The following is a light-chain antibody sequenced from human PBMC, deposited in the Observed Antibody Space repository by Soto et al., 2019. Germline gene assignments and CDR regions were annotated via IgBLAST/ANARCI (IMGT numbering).Light chain of an antibody. CDR1: QSISSW. CDR2: KAS. CDR3: QQYNSYSWT. V-gene: IGKV1-5*03. J-gene: IGKJ1*01. Sequence: DIQMIQSPSTLSASVGGRFTITCRASQSISSWLAWYQQKPGKAPKLLIYKASSLESGVPSRFRGSGSGTEFTLTISSLPPDDFETYYCQQYNSYSWTFGQGTKVDIK.